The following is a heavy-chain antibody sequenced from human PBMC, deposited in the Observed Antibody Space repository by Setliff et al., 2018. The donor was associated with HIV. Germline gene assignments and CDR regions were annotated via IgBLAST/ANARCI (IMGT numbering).Heavy chain of an antibody. Sequence: SEPLSLTCVVSGGSFSGYYWTWIRQPPGKGLEWIGEINHSGSTKYNPSLKSRVTISVDTSKNQFSLKLSSVTAADTAVYYCARGYYDILTGYYYFDYWGQGTLVTVSS. CDR3: ARGYYDILTGYYYFDY. CDR2: INHSGST. D-gene: IGHD3-9*01. CDR1: GGSFSGYY. J-gene: IGHJ4*02. V-gene: IGHV4-34*01.